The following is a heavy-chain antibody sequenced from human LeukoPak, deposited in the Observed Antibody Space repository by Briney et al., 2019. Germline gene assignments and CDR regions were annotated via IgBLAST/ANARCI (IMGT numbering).Heavy chain of an antibody. D-gene: IGHD3-10*01. CDR3: AKLAFKVRGVDDY. V-gene: IGHV3-23*01. J-gene: IGHJ4*02. Sequence: GGSLRLSCAASGFTFSSYAMSWVRQAPGKGLEWVSAISGSGGSIYYADSVKGRFTISRDNSKNTLCLQMNSLRAEDTAVYYCAKLAFKVRGVDDYWGQGTLVTVSS. CDR1: GFTFSSYA. CDR2: ISGSGGSI.